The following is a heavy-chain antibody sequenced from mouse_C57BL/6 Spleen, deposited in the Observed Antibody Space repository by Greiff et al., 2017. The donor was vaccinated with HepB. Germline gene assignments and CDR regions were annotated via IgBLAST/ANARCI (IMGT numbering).Heavy chain of an antibody. CDR2: IDPSDSYT. Sequence: QVQLQQSGAELVMPGASVKLSCKASGYTFTSYWMHWVKQRPGQGLEWIGEIDPSDSYTNYNQKFKGKSTLTVDKSSSTAYMQLSSLTSEDSAVYYCARGYGPYWYFDVWGTGTTVTVSS. V-gene: IGHV1-69*01. J-gene: IGHJ1*03. CDR3: ARGYGPYWYFDV. CDR1: GYTFTSYW. D-gene: IGHD2-10*02.